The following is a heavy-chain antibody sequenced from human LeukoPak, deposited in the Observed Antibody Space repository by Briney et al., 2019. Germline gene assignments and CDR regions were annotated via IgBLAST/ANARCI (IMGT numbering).Heavy chain of an antibody. CDR1: GFTFSSYA. Sequence: PGGSLRLSCAASGFTFSSYAMHWVRQAPGKGLEYVSAISGNGGITYYANSVRGRFTISRDNSKNTLYLQMDSLRTEDMAVYYCATLSHSDYFDYWGQGTLVTVSS. CDR2: ISGNGGIT. CDR3: ATLSHSDYFDY. J-gene: IGHJ4*02. V-gene: IGHV3-64*01.